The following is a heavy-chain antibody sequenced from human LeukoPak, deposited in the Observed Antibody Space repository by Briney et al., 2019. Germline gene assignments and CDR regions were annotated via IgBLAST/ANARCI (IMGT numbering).Heavy chain of an antibody. Sequence: GGSLRLSCAASGFTFRNYWMHWVRQAPGKGLMWVSRINDDGGNTAYADSVKGRFTISRDNTKNTLYLQMNSLRAEDTAVYYCATILAGGSRMFDYWGQGTLVTVSS. V-gene: IGHV3-74*01. CDR3: ATILAGGSRMFDY. CDR2: INDDGGNT. J-gene: IGHJ4*02. CDR1: GFTFRNYW. D-gene: IGHD6-13*01.